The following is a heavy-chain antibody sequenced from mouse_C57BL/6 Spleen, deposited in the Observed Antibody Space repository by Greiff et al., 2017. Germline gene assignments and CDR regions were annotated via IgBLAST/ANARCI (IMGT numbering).Heavy chain of an antibody. Sequence: VQLQQSGAELARPGASVKLSCKASGYTFTSYGISWVKQRTGQGLEWIGEIYPRSGNTYYNEKFKGKATLTADKSSSTAYMELRSLTSEDSAVYFCARDSIYYDYNVLLDYAMDYWGQGTSVTVSS. J-gene: IGHJ4*01. CDR2: IYPRSGNT. D-gene: IGHD2-4*01. CDR3: ARDSIYYDYNVLLDYAMDY. V-gene: IGHV1-81*01. CDR1: GYTFTSYG.